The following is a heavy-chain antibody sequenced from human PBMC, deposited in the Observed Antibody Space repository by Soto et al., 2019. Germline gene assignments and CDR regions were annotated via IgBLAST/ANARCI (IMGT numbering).Heavy chain of an antibody. J-gene: IGHJ4*02. D-gene: IGHD1-26*01. V-gene: IGHV1-18*01. Sequence: VRQENGQGLEWMGWISAYNRNTNYAQKLQGRVTMTTDTSTSTAYMDLRSRRSDDTAVDYCARDRGGSYYAFSDYWGQGSLV. CDR2: ISAYNRNT. CDR3: ARDRGGSYYAFSDY.